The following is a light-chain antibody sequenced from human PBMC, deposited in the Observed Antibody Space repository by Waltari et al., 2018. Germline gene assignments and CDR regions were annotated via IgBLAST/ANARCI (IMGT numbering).Light chain of an antibody. J-gene: IGLJ1*01. CDR1: TSDVGHSDL. CDR2: EVI. CDR3: CSYAGRGTYV. V-gene: IGLV2-23*02. Sequence: QSALTQPASVSGTPGQSIPIPCTGTTSDVGHSDLVSWYQHHPGKAPKPLICEVIKRPSGVSSRFSGSKSGSTASLIISGLQPDDEADYYCCSYAGRGTYVFGSGTKVTVL.